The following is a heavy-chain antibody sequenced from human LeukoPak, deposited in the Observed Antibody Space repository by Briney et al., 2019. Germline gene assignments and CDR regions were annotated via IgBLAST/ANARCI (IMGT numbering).Heavy chain of an antibody. D-gene: IGHD2-2*01. CDR3: AIVEAGCSSTSCYDY. Sequence: SVKISCKVSGGTFRSYTISWVRQAPGQGLEWMGRLIPILGIANYAKKFQGRVTITADKSTSAAYMELSSLRSEDTAVYYCAIVEAGCSSTSCYDYWGQGTLVTVSS. J-gene: IGHJ4*02. CDR1: GGTFRSYT. V-gene: IGHV1-69*02. CDR2: LIPILGIA.